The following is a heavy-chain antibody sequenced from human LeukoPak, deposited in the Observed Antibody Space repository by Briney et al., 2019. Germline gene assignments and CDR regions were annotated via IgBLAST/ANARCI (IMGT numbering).Heavy chain of an antibody. Sequence: SETLSLTCAVYGGSFSGYYWSWIRQPPGKGLEWIGEINHRGSTNYNPSLKSRVTISVDTPKNQFSLKLSSVTAADTAVYYCARGLTIWFGESDDAFDIWGQGTMVTVSS. CDR3: ARGLTIWFGESDDAFDI. D-gene: IGHD3-10*01. J-gene: IGHJ3*02. CDR2: INHRGST. V-gene: IGHV4-34*01. CDR1: GGSFSGYY.